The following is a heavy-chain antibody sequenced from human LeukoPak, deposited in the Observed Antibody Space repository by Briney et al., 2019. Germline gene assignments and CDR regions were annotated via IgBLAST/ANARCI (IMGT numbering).Heavy chain of an antibody. Sequence: ASVKVSCKASGYSFTNYALNWVRQAPGQGLEWMGWINTNTGNPTYAQGFTGRFVFSLDTSVSTAYLQISSLKAEDTAVYYCARSSWNGYEGAYYFYYYMDVWGKGTTVTVSS. CDR3: ARSSWNGYEGAYYFYYYMDV. J-gene: IGHJ6*03. CDR1: GYSFTNYA. CDR2: INTNTGNP. V-gene: IGHV7-4-1*02. D-gene: IGHD3-3*01.